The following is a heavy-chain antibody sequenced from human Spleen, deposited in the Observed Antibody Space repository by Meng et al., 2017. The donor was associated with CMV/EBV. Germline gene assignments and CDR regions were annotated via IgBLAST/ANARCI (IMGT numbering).Heavy chain of an antibody. V-gene: IGHV3-33*01. D-gene: IGHD5-18*01. Sequence: ASGFTFNRYGMHWVRQTPGKGLEWVAVIWYDGNNKYYADSVQGRFTVSRDYSTNTLYLQMDSLRADDTAVYYCARVGFGYGYGADYWGQGTLVTVSS. J-gene: IGHJ4*02. CDR2: IWYDGNNK. CDR3: ARVGFGYGYGADY. CDR1: GFTFNRYG.